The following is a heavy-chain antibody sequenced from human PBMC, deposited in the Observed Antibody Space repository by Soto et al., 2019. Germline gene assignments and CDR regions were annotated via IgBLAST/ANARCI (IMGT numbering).Heavy chain of an antibody. V-gene: IGHV4-31*03. J-gene: IGHJ4*02. D-gene: IGHD1-1*01. CDR2: IYYSGSA. Sequence: SETLSLTCIVSGGSISSGDYYWSWIRQHPGKGLEWIGYIYYSGSAYYNPSLKSRVTMSVDTSKNQFSLKLSSATAADTAIYFCARDVRSNWHYFDYWGQGTLVTVSS. CDR1: GGSISSGDYY. CDR3: ARDVRSNWHYFDY.